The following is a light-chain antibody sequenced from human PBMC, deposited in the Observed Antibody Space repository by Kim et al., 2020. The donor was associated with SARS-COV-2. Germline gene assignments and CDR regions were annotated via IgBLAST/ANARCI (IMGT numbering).Light chain of an antibody. Sequence: VSPGQTASITCSGDKLGDKYASWYQQKPGQSPVLVIYQDSKRPSGIPERFSGSNSGNTATLTISGTQAMDEADYYCQAWDSSTHYVFGTGTKVTVL. CDR2: QDS. V-gene: IGLV3-1*01. CDR3: QAWDSSTHYV. J-gene: IGLJ1*01. CDR1: KLGDKY.